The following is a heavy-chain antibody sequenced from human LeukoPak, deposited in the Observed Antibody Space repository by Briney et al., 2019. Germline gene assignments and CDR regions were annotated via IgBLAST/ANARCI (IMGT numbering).Heavy chain of an antibody. Sequence: GGSLRLSCVASGFTFSSYWMHWVRQAPGKGLVWVSRINSDGSSTSYADSVRGRFTIARDNAMNSLYLQMNSLRAEDTAVYFCARDRRGPFDYWGQGTLVTVSS. V-gene: IGHV3-74*01. CDR1: GFTFSSYW. CDR3: ARDRRGPFDY. D-gene: IGHD3-10*01. CDR2: INSDGSST. J-gene: IGHJ4*02.